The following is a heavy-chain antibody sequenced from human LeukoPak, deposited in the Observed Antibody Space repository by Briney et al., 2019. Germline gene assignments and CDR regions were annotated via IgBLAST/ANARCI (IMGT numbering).Heavy chain of an antibody. J-gene: IGHJ4*02. Sequence: GASVKVSCKASGYTFTSYGINWVRQATGQGLEWMGWMNPNSGNTGYAQKFQGRVTMTRNTSISTAYMELSSLRSEDTAVYYCASDILTGYGFDYWGQGTLVTVSS. D-gene: IGHD3-9*01. CDR2: MNPNSGNT. CDR1: GYTFTSYG. CDR3: ASDILTGYGFDY. V-gene: IGHV1-8*01.